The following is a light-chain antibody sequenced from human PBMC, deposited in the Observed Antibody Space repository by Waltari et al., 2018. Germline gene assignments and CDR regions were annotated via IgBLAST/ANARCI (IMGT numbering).Light chain of an antibody. J-gene: IGLJ2*01. CDR3: YTAADNNRV. CDR2: VNSDGSH. V-gene: IGLV4-69*01. CDR1: SGHSSNI. Sequence: QLVLTQSPSASASLGASVKLTCTLSSGHSSNIIAWLQQQPEKGPRYLMKVNSDGSHSKGDEIPDRFSGSSSGAERYLTISTVQSEDEADYYCYTAADNNRVFGGGTKLTVL.